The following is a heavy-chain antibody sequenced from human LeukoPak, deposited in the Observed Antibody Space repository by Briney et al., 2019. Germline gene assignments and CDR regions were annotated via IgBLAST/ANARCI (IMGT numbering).Heavy chain of an antibody. D-gene: IGHD2-15*01. J-gene: IGHJ3*01. V-gene: IGHV3-66*01. CDR3: ARVQVVDAFNV. Sequence: PGGSLRLSCAASGFTVSSSYMTWVRQAPGKGLEWVSVIYSGSSTYYADSVKGRFTISRDNSKNTLCLQMNSLRAEDTAVYYCARVQVVDAFNVWGQGTLVTVSS. CDR1: GFTVSSSY. CDR2: IYSGSST.